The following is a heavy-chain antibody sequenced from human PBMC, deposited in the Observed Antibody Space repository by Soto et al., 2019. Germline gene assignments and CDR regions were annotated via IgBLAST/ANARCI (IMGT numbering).Heavy chain of an antibody. Sequence: QVQLVQSGAEVKKPGSSVKVSCKASGGTFSSYAISWVRQAPGHGLEWMGGVIPIFGTANYAQKFQGRVTITADASTSTAYMELSSLRSEDTAVYYWASDDLVYCSGGSCYSPEGWGQGTLVTVSS. V-gene: IGHV1-69*01. J-gene: IGHJ4*02. D-gene: IGHD2-15*01. CDR3: ASDDLVYCSGGSCYSPEG. CDR1: GGTFSSYA. CDR2: VIPIFGTA.